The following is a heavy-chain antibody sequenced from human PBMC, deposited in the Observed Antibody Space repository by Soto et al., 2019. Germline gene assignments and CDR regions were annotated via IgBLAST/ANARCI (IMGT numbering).Heavy chain of an antibody. V-gene: IGHV3-66*01. J-gene: IGHJ3*02. CDR3: ARARYYDSSGYYVPDAFDI. CDR1: GFTVSSNY. CDR2: IYSGGTT. Sequence: PGGSLRLSCAASGFTVSSNYMSWVRQAPGKGLERVSIIYSGGTTYYADSVKGRFTISRDNSKNTLYLQANSLRAEDTAVYYCARARYYDSSGYYVPDAFDIWGQGTMVTVSS. D-gene: IGHD3-22*01.